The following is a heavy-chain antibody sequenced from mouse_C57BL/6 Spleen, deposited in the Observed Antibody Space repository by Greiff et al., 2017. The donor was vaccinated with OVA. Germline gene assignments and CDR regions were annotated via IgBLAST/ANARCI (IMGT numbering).Heavy chain of an antibody. CDR1: GYTFTSYW. CDR2: IDPSDSET. CDR3: ARSPVITTVVATDY. J-gene: IGHJ2*01. D-gene: IGHD1-1*01. V-gene: IGHV1-52*01. Sequence: QVQLQQPGAELVRPGSSVKLSCKASGYTFTSYWMHWVKQRPIQGLEWIGNIDPSDSETHYNQKFKDKATLTVEKSSSTAYMQLSSLTSEDSAVYYCARSPVITTVVATDYWGQGTTLTVSS.